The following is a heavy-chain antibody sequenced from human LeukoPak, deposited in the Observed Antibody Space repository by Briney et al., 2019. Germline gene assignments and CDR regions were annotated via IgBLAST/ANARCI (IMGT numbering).Heavy chain of an antibody. Sequence: SETLSLTCTVSGGSISSYYCSWIRQPAGKGLEGIGRIYTSGSTNYNPSLNSRVTMSVDTSKNQFSLKLSSVPAADTAVYYCARSVRGLYYFDYWGQGTLVTVSS. CDR3: ARSVRGLYYFDY. CDR1: GGSISSYY. V-gene: IGHV4-4*07. J-gene: IGHJ4*02. CDR2: IYTSGST. D-gene: IGHD3-16*01.